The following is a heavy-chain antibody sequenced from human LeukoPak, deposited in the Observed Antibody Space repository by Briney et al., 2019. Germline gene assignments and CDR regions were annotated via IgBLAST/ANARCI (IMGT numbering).Heavy chain of an antibody. CDR1: GFSFSASA. J-gene: IGHJ5*02. CDR3: TGLAYGDFRFDP. D-gene: IGHD4-17*01. V-gene: IGHV3-73*01. CDR2: IKTKVDNYAT. Sequence: GGSLRLSCAASGFSFSASAMHWVRQAPGKGLEWVGRIKTKVDNYATAYAASAKGRFIISRDESKNTAYLQMNSLKTEDTARYFCTGLAYGDFRFDPCGQGTLVTVSS.